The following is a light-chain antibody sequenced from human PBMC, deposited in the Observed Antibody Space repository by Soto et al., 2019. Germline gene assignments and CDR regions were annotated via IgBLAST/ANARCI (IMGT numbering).Light chain of an antibody. V-gene: IGKV1-5*01. CDR1: QTIYAW. J-gene: IGKJ2*01. Sequence: DTQMTQSPSTLSASVGDTVTITCRASQTIYAWLAWYQQKPGQAPKVIIYDASTLESGVPSRFSGSGSGTEFTLTISGLQPDDFATYYCQQYNDYLPYTFGQGTKVQIK. CDR3: QQYNDYLPYT. CDR2: DAS.